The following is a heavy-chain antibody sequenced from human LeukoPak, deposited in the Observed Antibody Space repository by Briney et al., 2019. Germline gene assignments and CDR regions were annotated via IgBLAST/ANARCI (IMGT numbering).Heavy chain of an antibody. CDR2: ISGSGGST. Sequence: PGGSLRLSCAASGFTFSSYAMSWVRQAPGKGLEWVSAISGSGGSTYYADSVKGRFTISRDNSKNTLYLQMNSLRAEDTAVYYCARDPLFVVVPAALLWTAFDYWGQGTLVTVSS. CDR3: ARDPLFVVVPAALLWTAFDY. D-gene: IGHD2-2*01. J-gene: IGHJ4*02. V-gene: IGHV3-23*01. CDR1: GFTFSSYA.